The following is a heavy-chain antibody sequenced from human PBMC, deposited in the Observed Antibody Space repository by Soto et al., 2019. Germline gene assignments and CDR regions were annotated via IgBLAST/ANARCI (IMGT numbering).Heavy chain of an antibody. CDR1: GFTVSSNY. V-gene: IGHV3-53*01. J-gene: IGHJ4*02. Sequence: GGSLRLSCAASGFTVSSNYMSWVSQAPGKGLEWVSVIYSGGSTYYADSVKGRFTISRDNSKNTLYLQMNSLRAEDTAVYYCARSGYSYGPFDYWGQGTLVTVSS. CDR3: ARSGYSYGPFDY. CDR2: IYSGGST. D-gene: IGHD5-18*01.